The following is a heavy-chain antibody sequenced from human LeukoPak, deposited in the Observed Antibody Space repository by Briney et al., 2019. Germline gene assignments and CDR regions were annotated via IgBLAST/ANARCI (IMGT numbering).Heavy chain of an antibody. CDR2: ISGSGGST. Sequence: GGSLRLSCAASGFTFSSYAMSWVRKAPGKGLEWVSAISGSGGSTYYADSVKGRFTISRDNSKNTLYLQMNSLRAEDTAVYYCAKVPCTNGVCYGYYYYMDVWGKGTTVTVSS. CDR1: GFTFSSYA. J-gene: IGHJ6*03. D-gene: IGHD2-8*01. V-gene: IGHV3-23*01. CDR3: AKVPCTNGVCYGYYYYMDV.